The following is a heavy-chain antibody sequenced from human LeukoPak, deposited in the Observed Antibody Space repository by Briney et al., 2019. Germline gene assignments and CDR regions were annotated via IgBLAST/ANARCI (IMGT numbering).Heavy chain of an antibody. CDR1: GFAFAEHG. CDR3: ARAPITSPFYFDY. Sequence: SGGSLRLSCTASGFAFAEHGMSWVRQVPGKGLEWVSGINWSGGSTGYADPLRGRFTISRDNAKNSLYLQMDSLRVEDTALYYCARAPITSPFYFDYWGQGTLVTVSS. CDR2: INWSGGST. J-gene: IGHJ4*02. D-gene: IGHD2-2*01. V-gene: IGHV3-20*04.